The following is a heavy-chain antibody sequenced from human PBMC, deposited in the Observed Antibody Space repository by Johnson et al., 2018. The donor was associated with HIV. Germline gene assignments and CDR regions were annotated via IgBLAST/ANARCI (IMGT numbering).Heavy chain of an antibody. D-gene: IGHD6-19*01. CDR1: GFTFSSYE. CDR2: ISSSCSTI. V-gene: IGHV3-48*03. Sequence: EVQLVESGGGLVQPGGSLRLSCAASGFTFSSYEMNWVRQAPGKGLEWVSYISSSCSTIYYADSVKGLLTISRDNSKNTLYLQMNSLRAEDKAVYYCARGRSLRSVAGDDAFDIWGQGTMVTVSS. J-gene: IGHJ3*02. CDR3: ARGRSLRSVAGDDAFDI.